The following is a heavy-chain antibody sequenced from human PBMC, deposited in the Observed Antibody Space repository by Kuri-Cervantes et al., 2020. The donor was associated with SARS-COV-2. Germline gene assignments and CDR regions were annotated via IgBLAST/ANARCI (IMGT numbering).Heavy chain of an antibody. J-gene: IGHJ3*01. D-gene: IGHD3-10*01. CDR1: GFTFRSYW. Sequence: AGSLRLSCAASGFTFRSYWMSWVRQAPGKGLEWVANIKPDGSEKNYVDSVKGRFTISRDNAKNSLYLQTNSLRVEDTAVYYCAKSGRQYDVWGQGTMVTVSS. CDR3: AKSGRQYDV. V-gene: IGHV3-7*01. CDR2: IKPDGSEK.